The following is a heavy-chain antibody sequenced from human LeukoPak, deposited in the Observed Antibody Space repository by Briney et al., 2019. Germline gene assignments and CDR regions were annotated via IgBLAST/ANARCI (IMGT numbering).Heavy chain of an antibody. V-gene: IGHV4-59*01. CDR2: IHYTWST. Sequence: SETLSLTCTVSGVSISSYYWSWIRQSPGKGLECIGYIHYTWSTNYNPSLKSRVTISVETSKNQFSLKLKSVTAADTDVYYCARGGYYGSGNDFRFDPWGQGTLVTVSS. CDR1: GVSISSYY. CDR3: ARGGYYGSGNDFRFDP. J-gene: IGHJ5*02. D-gene: IGHD3-10*01.